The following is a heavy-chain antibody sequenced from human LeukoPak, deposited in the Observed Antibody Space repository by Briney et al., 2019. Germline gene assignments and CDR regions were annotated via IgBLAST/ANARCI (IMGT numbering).Heavy chain of an antibody. CDR2: ISVSGDST. CDR3: ARRGGRNGWGDFDY. CDR1: GFSFNNYA. J-gene: IGHJ4*02. V-gene: IGHV3-23*01. D-gene: IGHD3-10*01. Sequence: GGSLRLSCAASGFSFNNYAMNWVRQAPGKGLEWGSTISVSGDSTFYADSVQGRFTIPRDTSRNPLSLHMNSLRAEGTAVYFCARRGGRNGWGDFDYWGQGTLVTVSS.